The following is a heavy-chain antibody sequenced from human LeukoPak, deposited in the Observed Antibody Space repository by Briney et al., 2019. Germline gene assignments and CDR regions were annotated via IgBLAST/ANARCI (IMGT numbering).Heavy chain of an antibody. CDR1: GYTFTSYY. CDR3: AGQPAGAYCGGDCYWAPSY. V-gene: IGHV1-46*01. D-gene: IGHD2-21*02. J-gene: IGHJ4*02. Sequence: ASVKVSCKASGYTFTSYYMHWVRQAPGQGLEWVGIINPSGGSTSYAQKFQGRVTMTRDTSTSTVYMELSSLRSEDTAVYYCAGQPAGAYCGGDCYWAPSYWGQGTLVTVSS. CDR2: INPSGGST.